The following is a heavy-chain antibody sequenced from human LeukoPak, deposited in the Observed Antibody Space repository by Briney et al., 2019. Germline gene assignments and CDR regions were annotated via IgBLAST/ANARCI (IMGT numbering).Heavy chain of an antibody. V-gene: IGHV4-59*01. D-gene: IGHD2-21*01. Sequence: SETLSLTRTVSGGAMISYYWSCIRQPPAKGLEWIGYISYSEGTNYNPSLKSRVTISIDTSKNQFSLNLGSVTAAPTTVYYSPRVLCNGYYGTERVARFGMDVWGQGTGVSVSS. CDR2: ISYSEGT. CDR1: GGAMISYY. J-gene: IGHJ6*02. CDR3: PRVLCNGYYGTERVARFGMDV.